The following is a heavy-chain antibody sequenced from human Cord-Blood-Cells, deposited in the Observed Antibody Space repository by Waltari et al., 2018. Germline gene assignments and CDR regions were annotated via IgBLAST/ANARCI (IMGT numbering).Heavy chain of an antibody. CDR1: GYTFTGYY. CDR2: INPNSGGT. Sequence: QVQLVQSGAEVKKPGASVKVSCKASGYTFTGYYMYWVRQAPGQGLAWMGWINPNSGGTNDAQKFQGRVTMTRDTSISTAYMELSRLRSDDTAVYYCAGQDWADAFDIWGQGTMVTDSS. V-gene: IGHV1-2*02. D-gene: IGHD3-9*01. J-gene: IGHJ3*02. CDR3: AGQDWADAFDI.